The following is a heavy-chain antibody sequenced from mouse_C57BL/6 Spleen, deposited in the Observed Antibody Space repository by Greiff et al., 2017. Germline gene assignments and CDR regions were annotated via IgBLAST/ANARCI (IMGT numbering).Heavy chain of an antibody. CDR1: GFTFSSYA. CDR2: ISSGGDYI. V-gene: IGHV5-9-1*02. J-gene: IGHJ4*01. D-gene: IGHD1-1*01. CDR3: TRDRDYYGSTPYAMDY. Sequence: EVNVVESGEGLVKPGGSLKLSCAASGFTFSSYAMSWVRQTPEKRLEWVAYISSGGDYIYYADTVKGRFTISRDNARNTLYLQMSSLKSEDTAMYYCTRDRDYYGSTPYAMDYWGQGTSVTVSS.